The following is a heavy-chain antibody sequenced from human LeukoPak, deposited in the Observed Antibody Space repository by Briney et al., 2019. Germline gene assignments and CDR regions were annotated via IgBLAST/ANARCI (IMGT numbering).Heavy chain of an antibody. V-gene: IGHV3-23*01. J-gene: IGHJ4*02. CDR3: AKASFVVVPAGLVDY. CDR2: IGASGADT. Sequence: GGSLRLSCAASGFTFTNYAMTWVRQAPGKGLEWVSVIGASGADTYYSDSVKGRFTVSRDNSQNTLFLHMSSLRAEDTAVYFCAKASFVVVPAGLVDYWGQGTLVTVSS. CDR1: GFTFTNYA. D-gene: IGHD2-2*01.